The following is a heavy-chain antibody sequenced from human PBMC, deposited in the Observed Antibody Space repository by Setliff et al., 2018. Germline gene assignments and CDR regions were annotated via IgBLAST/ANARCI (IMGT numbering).Heavy chain of an antibody. CDR2: INHSGKT. CDR3: ARSYSNSLEY. D-gene: IGHD4-4*01. J-gene: IGHJ4*02. Sequence: PSETLSLTCTVTGGSISSSSYYWSWVRQTPGKGLEWIGEINHSGKTNHKPSLKSRVTMSVDKSKNQFSLKLNSVTAADTAVYYCARSYSNSLEYWGQGTLVTVSS. CDR1: GGSISSSSYY. V-gene: IGHV4-39*07.